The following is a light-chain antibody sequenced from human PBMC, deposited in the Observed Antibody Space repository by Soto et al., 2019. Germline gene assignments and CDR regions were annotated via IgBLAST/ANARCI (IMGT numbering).Light chain of an antibody. Sequence: EIVLTQSPGTLSLSPGERATLSCRASESVSSNLAWYQQKPGQAPRLLIDGASTRATGIPARFSGSGSGTEFTLTISSLQSEDFAVYYCQQYNNWPSITFGQGTRLEIK. CDR1: ESVSSN. J-gene: IGKJ5*01. CDR3: QQYNNWPSIT. V-gene: IGKV3-15*01. CDR2: GAS.